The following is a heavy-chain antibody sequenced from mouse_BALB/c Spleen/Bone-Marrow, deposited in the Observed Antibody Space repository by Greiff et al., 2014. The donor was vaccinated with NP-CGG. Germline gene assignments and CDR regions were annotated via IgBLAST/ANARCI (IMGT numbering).Heavy chain of an antibody. CDR1: GYTFTNYW. Sequence: QVQLKESGAELVGPGTSVKISCKASGYTFTNYWLSWVKQRPGHGLEWIGDIYPGGGYTNFNERFKGKATLTADTSSSTAYMQLSSLTSEDSAVYFCAREEYGNYDRFIDYWGQGTTLTVSS. J-gene: IGHJ2*01. V-gene: IGHV1-63*02. CDR3: AREEYGNYDRFIDY. D-gene: IGHD2-10*02. CDR2: IYPGGGYT.